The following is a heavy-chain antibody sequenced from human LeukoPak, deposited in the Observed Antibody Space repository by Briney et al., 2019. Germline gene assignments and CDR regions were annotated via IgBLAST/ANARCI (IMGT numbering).Heavy chain of an antibody. CDR2: ISSSSSYI. D-gene: IGHD2-2*01. CDR1: GFTFSTYW. Sequence: GGSLRLSCAASGFTFSTYWMSWVRQAPGKALEWVSSISSSSSYIYYADSVKGRFTISRDNAKNSLYLQMNSLRAEDTAVYYCARDGPSDCSSTSCLYHDAFDIWGQGTMVTVSS. CDR3: ARDGPSDCSSTSCLYHDAFDI. V-gene: IGHV3-21*01. J-gene: IGHJ3*02.